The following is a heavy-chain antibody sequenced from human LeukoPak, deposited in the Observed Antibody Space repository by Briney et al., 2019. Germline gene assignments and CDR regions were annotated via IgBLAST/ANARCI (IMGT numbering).Heavy chain of an antibody. V-gene: IGHV3-33*01. Sequence: PGGSLRLSCAASGFIFSHHGMHWVRQAPGKGREWVAVIWSDSTNRFYADSVKGGFTISIYNSQNTVFLQMNSPRVKDTAIYYCARDAQRGFDYSTSLKNWGHGTLVSVSS. J-gene: IGHJ4*01. CDR1: GFIFSHHG. CDR2: IWSDSTNR. D-gene: IGHD4-11*01. CDR3: ARDAQRGFDYSTSLKN.